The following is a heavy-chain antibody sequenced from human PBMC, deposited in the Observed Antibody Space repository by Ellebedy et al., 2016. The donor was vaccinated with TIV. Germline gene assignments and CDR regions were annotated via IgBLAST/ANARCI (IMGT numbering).Heavy chain of an antibody. CDR3: ATDGSYGDYRSPTHAFVM. CDR2: MRQDGNDK. J-gene: IGHJ3*02. D-gene: IGHD4-17*01. CDR1: GFSFRSYW. Sequence: GESLKISCAASGFSFRSYWMSWVRQAPGKGLEWVANMRQDGNDKYDVDSVKGRFTIARDNAKNSLYLQMSSLKVEDTAVYYCATDGSYGDYRSPTHAFVMWGQGTMVAVSS. V-gene: IGHV3-7*01.